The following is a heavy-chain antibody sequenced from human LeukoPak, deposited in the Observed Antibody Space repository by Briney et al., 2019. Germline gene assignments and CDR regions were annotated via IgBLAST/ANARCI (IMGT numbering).Heavy chain of an antibody. V-gene: IGHV6-1*01. CDR1: GDSVSSNGVA. J-gene: IGHJ6*04. Sequence: SQTHSLTCAISGDSVSSNGVAWNWIRQSPSRGLEWLGRAYYRSKWFYDYAVSVKSRIIINSDTSKNQFSLQLNSVTPEDTAVYYCARVAAPGPLYYYGMDVWGKGTTVTVSS. D-gene: IGHD6-13*01. CDR3: ARVAAPGPLYYYGMDV. CDR2: AYYRSKWFY.